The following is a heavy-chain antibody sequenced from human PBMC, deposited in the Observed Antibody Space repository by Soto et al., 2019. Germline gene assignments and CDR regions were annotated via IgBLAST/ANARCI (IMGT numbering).Heavy chain of an antibody. V-gene: IGHV3-23*01. D-gene: IGHD6-19*01. J-gene: IGHJ5*02. CDR2: ISGSGGST. CDR1: GFTFSSYA. Sequence: GGSLRLSCASSGFTFSSYAMSLVRQAPGKGLEWVSAISGSGGSTYYADSVKGRFTISRDNSKNTLYLQMNSLRAEDTAVYYCAKSGSGWYLSWFDPWGQGTLVTVSS. CDR3: AKSGSGWYLSWFDP.